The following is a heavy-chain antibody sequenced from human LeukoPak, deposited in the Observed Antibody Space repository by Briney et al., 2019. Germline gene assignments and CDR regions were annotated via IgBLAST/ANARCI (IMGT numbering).Heavy chain of an antibody. CDR1: GYTFTSYD. V-gene: IGHV1-8*01. CDR3: ARGTYDSSGYYPSFDY. J-gene: IGHJ4*02. D-gene: IGHD3-22*01. Sequence: ASVKVSCKASGYTFTSYDINWVRQATGQGLEWMGWMNPNSGNTGYAQKFQGRVTMTRNTSISTAYMELSSLRSEDTAVYCCARGTYDSSGYYPSFDYWGQGTLVTVSS. CDR2: MNPNSGNT.